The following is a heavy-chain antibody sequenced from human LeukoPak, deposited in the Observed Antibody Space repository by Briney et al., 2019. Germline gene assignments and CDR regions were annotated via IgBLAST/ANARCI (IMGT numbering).Heavy chain of an antibody. CDR3: AKDGSGSFDY. J-gene: IGHJ4*02. Sequence: GGSLRLSCAASGFTFSSYAMSWVRQAPGKGLEWVSLIYSGGSTYYADSVKGRFTISRDNSKNTLYLQMNSLRAEDTAVYYCAKDGSGSFDYWGQGTLVTVSS. CDR1: GFTFSSYA. CDR2: IYSGGST. V-gene: IGHV3-66*01. D-gene: IGHD6-19*01.